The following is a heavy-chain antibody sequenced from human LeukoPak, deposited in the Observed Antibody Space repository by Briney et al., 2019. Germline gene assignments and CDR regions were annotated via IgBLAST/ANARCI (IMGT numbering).Heavy chain of an antibody. CDR1: GGSFSGYS. J-gene: IGHJ6*03. D-gene: IGHD6-13*01. CDR2: INHSGST. Sequence: PSETLSLTCAVYGGSFSGYSWSWILQASGKGLEWIGEINHSGSTNYNPPLKSRVTISVDTSKNQFSLKLSSVTAADTAVYYCARGFRYSSSWALEGYYYYMDVWGKGTTVTVSS. V-gene: IGHV4-34*01. CDR3: ARGFRYSSSWALEGYYYYMDV.